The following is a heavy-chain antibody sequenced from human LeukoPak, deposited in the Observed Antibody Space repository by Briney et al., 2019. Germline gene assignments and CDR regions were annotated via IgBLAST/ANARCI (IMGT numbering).Heavy chain of an antibody. CDR1: GGTFSSYA. CDR2: IIPIFGTA. Sequence: SVKVSCXASGGTFSSYAISWVRQAHGQGLEWMAGIIPIFGTANYAQKFQGRVTITADESTSTAYMELSSLRSEDTAVYYCARDSITIFGVVTPRRFYFDYWGQGTLVTVSS. CDR3: ARDSITIFGVVTPRRFYFDY. J-gene: IGHJ4*02. D-gene: IGHD3-3*01. V-gene: IGHV1-69*01.